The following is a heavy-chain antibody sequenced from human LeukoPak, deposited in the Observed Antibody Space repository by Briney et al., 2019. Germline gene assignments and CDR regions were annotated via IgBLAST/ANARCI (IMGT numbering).Heavy chain of an antibody. CDR1: GFTFSSYT. J-gene: IGHJ4*01. V-gene: IGHV3-21*01. Sequence: PGGSLRLSCAASGFTFSSYTMNWVRQAPGKGLEWVSSIDRRSGYIPYADSVKGRFTISRDNAKKSLYLQMTRLTAEDTAVYYCARDRGAYCGGDCYLAFDYWGRGTLVTVS. CDR3: ARDRGAYCGGDCYLAFDY. D-gene: IGHD2-21*02. CDR2: IDRRSGYI.